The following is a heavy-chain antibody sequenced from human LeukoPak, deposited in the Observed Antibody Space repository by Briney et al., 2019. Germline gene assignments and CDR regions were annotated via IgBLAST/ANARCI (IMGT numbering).Heavy chain of an antibody. J-gene: IGHJ4*02. CDR1: GSGFTFNNYW. CDR2: INADGSTT. V-gene: IGHV3-74*01. Sequence: PGGSLRLSCAASGSGFTFNNYWMHWVRQAPGKGLVWVSRINADGSTTSYADSVRGRFTISRDNAKNTLYLQMNSLRAEDTAVHYCATLISGWSLYWGQGTLVTVSS. D-gene: IGHD6-19*01. CDR3: ATLISGWSLY.